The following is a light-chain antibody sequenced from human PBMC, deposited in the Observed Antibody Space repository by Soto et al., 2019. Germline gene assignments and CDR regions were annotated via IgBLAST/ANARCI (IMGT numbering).Light chain of an antibody. CDR1: QSISSY. J-gene: IGKJ4*01. Sequence: DIQMTQSPSSLSASVGDRVTITCRASQSISSYLHWYQQKPGKAPKLLIYAASSLQSGVPSRFNSIGSGADFTLTISSLQPEDFATYYCQRSFSTPLTFGGGTKVEIK. V-gene: IGKV1-39*01. CDR3: QRSFSTPLT. CDR2: AAS.